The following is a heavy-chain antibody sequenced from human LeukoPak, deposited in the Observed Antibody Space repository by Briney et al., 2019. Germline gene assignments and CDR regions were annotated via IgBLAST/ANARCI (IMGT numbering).Heavy chain of an antibody. CDR2: ISYDGSNK. J-gene: IGHJ4*02. D-gene: IGHD3-22*01. CDR3: ARGYDSSDQANY. Sequence: GRSLRLSCAASGFTFSSYAMHWVRQAPGKGLEWVAVISYDGSNKYYADSVKGRFTISRDNSKNTLYLQMNSLRAEDTAVYYCARGYDSSDQANYWGQGTLVTVSS. CDR1: GFTFSSYA. V-gene: IGHV3-30-3*01.